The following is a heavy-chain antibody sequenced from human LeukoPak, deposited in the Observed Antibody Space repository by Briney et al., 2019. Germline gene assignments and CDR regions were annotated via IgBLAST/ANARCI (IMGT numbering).Heavy chain of an antibody. J-gene: IGHJ4*02. Sequence: SETLSLTCIVSGDSISSGHYYWNWIGQSAGKGLEWIGFISSRGTSTYNPSLKSPVTISKDTSKNQFSLSLSSVTAADTAVYYCARAWFGELFFDYRGQGALVTVSS. CDR3: ARAWFGELFFDY. D-gene: IGHD3-10*01. CDR1: GDSISSGHYY. V-gene: IGHV4-61*10. CDR2: ISSRGTS.